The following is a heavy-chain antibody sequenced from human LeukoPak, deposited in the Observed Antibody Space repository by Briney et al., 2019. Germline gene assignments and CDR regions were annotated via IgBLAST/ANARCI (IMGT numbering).Heavy chain of an antibody. Sequence: GGSLRLSCSASGFTFSSYTIHWVRQAPGRGLEFVSAITSNGGSAYYADSVKGRFTISRDNSKNTVYLQMSSLRAEDTAVYYCVIVRGYFDSSGSDYWGQGTLVTVSS. J-gene: IGHJ4*02. V-gene: IGHV3-64D*06. CDR2: ITSNGGSA. CDR1: GFTFSSYT. D-gene: IGHD3-9*01. CDR3: VIVRGYFDSSGSDY.